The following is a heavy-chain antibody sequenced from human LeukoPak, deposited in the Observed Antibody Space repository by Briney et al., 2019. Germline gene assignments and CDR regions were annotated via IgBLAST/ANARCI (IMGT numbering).Heavy chain of an antibody. V-gene: IGHV3-15*01. CDR3: TTGPFDYYGSASYLANGMDV. CDR1: GFTFSSYS. J-gene: IGHJ6*02. Sequence: GSLRLSCAASGFTFSSYSMNCVRQAPGKGLECVGRIKSKTDGGTTDYTAPVKGRFTISRDDSKNTLYLQMNSLKTEDTAVYYCTTGPFDYYGSASYLANGMDVWGQGTTVTVSS. CDR2: IKSKTDGGTT. D-gene: IGHD3-10*01.